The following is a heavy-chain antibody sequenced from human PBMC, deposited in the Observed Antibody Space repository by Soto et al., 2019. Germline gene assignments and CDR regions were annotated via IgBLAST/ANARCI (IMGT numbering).Heavy chain of an antibody. CDR3: AKMVTEYSSSSRDY. CDR1: GFTFSSYA. Sequence: EVQLLESGGGLVQPGGSLRLSCAASGFTFSSYAMSWVRQAPGKGLEWVSAISGSGGSTYYADSVKGRFTISRDNSKNTLYLRMNSLRAEDTAVYYCAKMVTEYSSSSRDYWGQGTLVTVSS. CDR2: ISGSGGST. J-gene: IGHJ4*02. V-gene: IGHV3-23*01. D-gene: IGHD6-6*01.